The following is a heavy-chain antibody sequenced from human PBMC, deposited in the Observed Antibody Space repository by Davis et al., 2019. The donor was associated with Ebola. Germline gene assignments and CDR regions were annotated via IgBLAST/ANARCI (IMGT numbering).Heavy chain of an antibody. D-gene: IGHD3-10*01. CDR1: GFTFSSYE. Sequence: PGGSLRLSCAASGFTFSSYEMNWVRQAPGKGLEWISYISSSGSTIYYADSVKGRFTISRDNAENSLYLQMNSLRAEDTAVYYCARDMGGSGSYYISAFDYWGQGTLVTVSS. CDR2: ISSSGSTI. J-gene: IGHJ4*02. V-gene: IGHV3-48*03. CDR3: ARDMGGSGSYYISAFDY.